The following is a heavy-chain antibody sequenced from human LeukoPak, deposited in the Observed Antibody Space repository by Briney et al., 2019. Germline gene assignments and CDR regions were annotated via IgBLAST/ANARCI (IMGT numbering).Heavy chain of an antibody. Sequence: GGSLRLSCAASGFTFSSYAMSWVRQAPGKGLEWVSSISSSSSYTYYADSVRGRFTISRDNAKNSLYLQMNSLRAEDTAVYYCARGTTGGYSPSHWGQGTLVTVSS. CDR3: ARGTTGGYSPSH. J-gene: IGHJ4*02. CDR1: GFTFSSYA. CDR2: ISSSSSYT. V-gene: IGHV3-21*01. D-gene: IGHD5-12*01.